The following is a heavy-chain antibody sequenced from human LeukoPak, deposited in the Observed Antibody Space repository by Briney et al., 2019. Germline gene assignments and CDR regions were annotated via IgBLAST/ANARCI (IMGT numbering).Heavy chain of an antibody. CDR1: GFTFSSYA. CDR2: ISGSGGST. Sequence: GGPLRLSCAASGFTFSSYAMSWVRQAPGKGLQWISAISGSGGSTYYADSVKGRFTISRDNSKNTLYLQMNSLRAEDTAVYYCAKVVYYYDSSGYSYWGQGTLVTVSS. J-gene: IGHJ4*02. V-gene: IGHV3-23*01. CDR3: AKVVYYYDSSGYSY. D-gene: IGHD3-22*01.